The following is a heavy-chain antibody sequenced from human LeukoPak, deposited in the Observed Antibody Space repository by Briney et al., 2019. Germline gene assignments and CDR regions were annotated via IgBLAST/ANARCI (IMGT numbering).Heavy chain of an antibody. CDR2: IYYSGST. V-gene: IGHV4-59*01. CDR3: ARGGSNFDY. J-gene: IGHJ4*02. D-gene: IGHD3-10*01. Sequence: SETLSLTCTVSGGSISSYYWSWIRQPPGKGLEWIGYIYYSGSTNYNPSLKSRVTISVDTSKNQFSLKLSSVTAADTAVYYCARGGSNFDYWGQGTLVTVSS. CDR1: GGSISSYY.